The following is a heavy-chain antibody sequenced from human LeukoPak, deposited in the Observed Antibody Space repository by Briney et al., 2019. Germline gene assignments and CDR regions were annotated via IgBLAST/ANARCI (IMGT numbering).Heavy chain of an antibody. Sequence: GASVKVSCKASGYTFTDYYMHWVRQAPGQGLEWLGWINPKIGGTNYAQKFQGRVTMTRDTSISTAYMVLRSLRYDATAVYYCARDRGGSGYYYYYFDYWGQGALVTVSS. CDR3: ARDRGGSGYYYYYFDY. CDR2: INPKIGGT. D-gene: IGHD3-22*01. J-gene: IGHJ4*02. V-gene: IGHV1-2*02. CDR1: GYTFTDYY.